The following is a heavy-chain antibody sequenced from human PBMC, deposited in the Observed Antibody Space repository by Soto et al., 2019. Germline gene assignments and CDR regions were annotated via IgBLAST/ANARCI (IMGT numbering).Heavy chain of an antibody. Sequence: GESLKISCKGSGYSFTSYWISWVRQMPGKGLEWMGRIDPSDSYTNYSPSFQGHVTISADKSISTAYLQWSSLKASDTAMYYCARRPTYYYDSSGYLFDYWGQGTPVTVSS. CDR3: ARRPTYYYDSSGYLFDY. J-gene: IGHJ4*02. D-gene: IGHD3-22*01. CDR2: IDPSDSYT. V-gene: IGHV5-10-1*01. CDR1: GYSFTSYW.